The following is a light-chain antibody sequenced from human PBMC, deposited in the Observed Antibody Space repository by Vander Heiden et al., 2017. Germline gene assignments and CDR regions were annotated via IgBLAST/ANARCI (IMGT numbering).Light chain of an antibody. Sequence: PGERATLSCRASQSVRSNYLAWYQHKPGQSPRLLIYDASTRATGIPDRFSGSGSETDFTLTISRLEPEDFAVYYCQRYEDSSRSIAFGQGTRLGIK. V-gene: IGKV3-20*01. CDR2: DAS. CDR1: QSVRSNY. J-gene: IGKJ5*01. CDR3: QRYEDSSRSIA.